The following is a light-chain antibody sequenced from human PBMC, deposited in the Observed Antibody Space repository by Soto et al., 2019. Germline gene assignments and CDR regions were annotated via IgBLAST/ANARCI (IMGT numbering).Light chain of an antibody. V-gene: IGKV1-9*01. CDR2: SAS. J-gene: IGKJ1*01. Sequence: DIQLTQSPSVLSASFGDTVTITCRASQALSNYLSCYQQKPGKAPDLLIYSASTLQSGVPSRFSGSGSETEFSLTISSLQPDDFATYYCQQYNSYSTFGQGTKVDIK. CDR3: QQYNSYST. CDR1: QALSNY.